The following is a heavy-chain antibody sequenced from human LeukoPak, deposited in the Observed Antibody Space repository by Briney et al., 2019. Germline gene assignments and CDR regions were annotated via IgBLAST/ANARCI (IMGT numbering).Heavy chain of an antibody. V-gene: IGHV1-46*01. J-gene: IGHJ1*01. Sequence: ASVKVSCKASGYTFTSYYMHWVRRAPGQGLEWMGMINPSGGSTSYAQKFQGRVTMTRDTSTSTVYMELNSLRSEDTAVYYCARGRSIAARPGYFQHWGQGTLVTVSS. CDR2: INPSGGST. CDR3: ARGRSIAARPGYFQH. CDR1: GYTFTSYY. D-gene: IGHD6-6*01.